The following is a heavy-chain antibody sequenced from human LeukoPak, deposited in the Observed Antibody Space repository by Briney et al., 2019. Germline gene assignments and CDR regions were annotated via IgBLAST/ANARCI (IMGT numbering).Heavy chain of an antibody. J-gene: IGHJ6*03. CDR2: ISAYNGNT. CDR3: ARVGAPGTFAPYYYYMDV. CDR1: GYTFSNYG. V-gene: IGHV1-18*01. D-gene: IGHD1-14*01. Sequence: ASVKVSCKASGYTFSNYGISWVRQAPGQGLEWMGWISAYNGNTNYAQKLQGRVTMTTDTSTSTAYMELRSLRSDDTAVYYCARVGAPGTFAPYYYYMDVWGKGTTVTVSS.